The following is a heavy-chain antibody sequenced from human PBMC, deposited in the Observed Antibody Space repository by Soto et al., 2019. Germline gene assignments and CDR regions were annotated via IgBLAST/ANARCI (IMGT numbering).Heavy chain of an antibody. D-gene: IGHD3-10*01. CDR1: GGSISSGDYY. V-gene: IGHV4-30-4*01. J-gene: IGHJ4*02. CDR3: ARVRGLNYFAY. CDR2: IYYSGST. Sequence: QVQLQESGPGLVKPSQTLSLTCTVSGGSISSGDYYWSWIRQPPGKGLEWIGYIYYSGSTYYNPSLTRRVTISVDTSKNQLSLKLTSVTAADTAVYYCARVRGLNYFAYWGQGTLVTVSS.